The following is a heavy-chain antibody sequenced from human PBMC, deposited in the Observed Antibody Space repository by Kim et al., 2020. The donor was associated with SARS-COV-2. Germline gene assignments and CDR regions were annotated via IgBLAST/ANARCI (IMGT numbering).Heavy chain of an antibody. V-gene: IGHV3-23*01. J-gene: IGHJ6*02. CDR1: GLTFNTYA. Sequence: GGSLRLSCAASGLTFNTYAMSWVRQTPGKGLEWVSAISGTGGSTYYADSVKGRFTISRDNSEKTLFLQMNSLRAEDTAIYYCAKAIRYFYYGMDVWGQGT. CDR2: ISGTGGST. CDR3: AKAIRYFYYGMDV.